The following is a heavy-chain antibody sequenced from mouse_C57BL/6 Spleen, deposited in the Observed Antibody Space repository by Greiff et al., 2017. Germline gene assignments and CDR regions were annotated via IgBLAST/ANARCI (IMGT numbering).Heavy chain of an antibody. J-gene: IGHJ4*01. CDR3: ARGGLGGSSSLAMDY. D-gene: IGHD1-1*01. CDR2: ISSGSSTI. Sequence: EVKVVESGGGLVKPGGSLKLSCAASGFTFSDYGMHWVRQAPEKGLEWVAYISSGSSTIYYPDNVKGRFTISRDNAKNNLYLQMSHLKSEDTAMYYCARGGLGGSSSLAMDYWGQGTSVTVSS. V-gene: IGHV5-17*03. CDR1: GFTFSDYG.